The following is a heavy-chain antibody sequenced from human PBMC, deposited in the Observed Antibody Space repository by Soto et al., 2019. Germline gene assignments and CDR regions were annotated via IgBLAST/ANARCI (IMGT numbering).Heavy chain of an antibody. Sequence: EVQLLESGGGLLQPGGSLRLSCTASGFTFSNYAMTWVRQAPGKGLEWVSTITGSGGGTYYADSVKGRFTISRDNSKNTLYLQMPNLRADDTAVYYCAKEMIASTVADFFDYLGQGTLVTVSS. CDR2: ITGSGGGT. CDR1: GFTFSNYA. V-gene: IGHV3-23*01. CDR3: AKEMIASTVADFFDY. J-gene: IGHJ4*02. D-gene: IGHD6-19*01.